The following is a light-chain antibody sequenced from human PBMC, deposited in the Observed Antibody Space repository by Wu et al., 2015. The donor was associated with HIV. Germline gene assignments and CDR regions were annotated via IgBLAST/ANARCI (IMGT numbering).Light chain of an antibody. J-gene: IGKJ1*01. CDR3: HQRTTWPRT. CDR2: DTS. CDR1: QSVSRF. V-gene: IGKV3-11*01. Sequence: EIVLTQSPDTLSASPGERATLSCRASQSVSRFLAWYQHKPGQAPRVLIYDTSNRAAGIPTRSSGSGFGTDFTLTISSLEPEDFAVYYCHQRTTWPRTFGQGTKVGSQT.